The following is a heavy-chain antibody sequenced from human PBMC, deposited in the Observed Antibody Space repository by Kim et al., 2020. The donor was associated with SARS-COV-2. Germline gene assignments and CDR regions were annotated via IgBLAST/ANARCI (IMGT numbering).Heavy chain of an antibody. CDR1: GFTFSDYG. Sequence: GGSLRLSCAASGFTFSDYGMHWVRQAPGKGLEWVAVISFDGSNKYYADSVKGRFTISRDNSRNTLYLQMNSLRGEDTAVYFCAKDPKGVWSGYYPYYFSRMDVWGQGTTVTVSS. J-gene: IGHJ6*02. CDR2: ISFDGSNK. CDR3: AKDPKGVWSGYYPYYFSRMDV. D-gene: IGHD3-3*01. V-gene: IGHV3-30*18.